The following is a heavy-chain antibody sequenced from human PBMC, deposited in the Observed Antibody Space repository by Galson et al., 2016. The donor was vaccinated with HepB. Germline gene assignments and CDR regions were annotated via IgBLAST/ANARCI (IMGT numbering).Heavy chain of an antibody. CDR1: GFSLSSRRQG. V-gene: IGHV2-5*02. CDR2: IYWDDDK. J-gene: IGHJ5*02. CDR3: AHSFDWNDLFVSVFDP. Sequence: PALVKPTQTLTLTCTFSGFSLSSRRQGVGWIRQPPGKALEWLALIYWDDDKRYNPSLNNRLTITKDTSKNQVVLKMTNMDPVDTATYYCAHSFDWNDLFVSVFDPWGQGIFVTVSS. D-gene: IGHD1-1*01.